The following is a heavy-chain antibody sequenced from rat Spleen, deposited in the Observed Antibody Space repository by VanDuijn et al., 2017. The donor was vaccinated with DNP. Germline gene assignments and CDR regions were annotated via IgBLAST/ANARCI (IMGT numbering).Heavy chain of an antibody. J-gene: IGHJ2*01. Sequence: EVQLVGSGGGLVQPGRSLKLSCVASGFTFSEYNMAWVRQAPKKGLEWVATIIYDGSRTYYRDSVKGRFTISRDDAKSTLYLQMDSLRSEDTATYYCARPNFGSPYYFDYWGQGVMVTVSS. D-gene: IGHD1-3*01. V-gene: IGHV5S10*01. CDR1: GFTFSEYN. CDR2: IIYDGSRT. CDR3: ARPNFGSPYYFDY.